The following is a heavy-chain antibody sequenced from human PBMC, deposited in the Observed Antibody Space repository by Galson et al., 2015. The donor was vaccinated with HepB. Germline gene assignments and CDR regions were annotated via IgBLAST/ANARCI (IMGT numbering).Heavy chain of an antibody. CDR2: FDPEDGET. V-gene: IGHV1-24*01. D-gene: IGHD6-13*01. Sequence: SVKVSCKVSGYTLTDLSMHWVRQAPGKGLEWMGGFDPEDGETIYAQKFQGRVTMTEDTSTDIAYMELSSLRSEDTAVYYCATDPRIAARNSPSYWGQGTLVTVSS. CDR3: ATDPRIAARNSPSY. J-gene: IGHJ4*02. CDR1: GYTLTDLS.